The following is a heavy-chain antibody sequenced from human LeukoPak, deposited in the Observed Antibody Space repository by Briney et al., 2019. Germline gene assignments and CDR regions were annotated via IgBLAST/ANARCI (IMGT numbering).Heavy chain of an antibody. D-gene: IGHD3-3*01. CDR2: ISFDGNNN. V-gene: IGHV3-30-3*01. J-gene: IGHJ4*02. CDR1: GFTFSSYG. Sequence: PGGSLRLSCAASGFTFSSYGLHWVRQAPGKGLEWVAVISFDGNNNYYADSVKGRFTISRDNSKNTLYLQMNNLNVEDTAVYYCAKNGAYFDFGSSYYDDHWGQGTLVTVSS. CDR3: AKNGAYFDFGSSYYDDH.